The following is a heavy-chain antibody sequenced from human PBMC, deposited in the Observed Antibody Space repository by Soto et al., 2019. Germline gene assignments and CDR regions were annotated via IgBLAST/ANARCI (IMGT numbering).Heavy chain of an antibody. CDR3: ARMYSSGSGWFHP. Sequence: LQESGPGLVKPSQTLSLTCFVSGYSITAGGYYWSWIRHLPGKGLEWIGSFYSSGSIIYNPSLRSRVSISGDTSSNQFSMSLTSVTGADTGRYYCARMYSSGSGWFHPWGQGTLVTVSS. D-gene: IGHD6-19*01. CDR2: FYSSGSI. J-gene: IGHJ5*02. CDR1: GYSITAGGYY. V-gene: IGHV4-31*03.